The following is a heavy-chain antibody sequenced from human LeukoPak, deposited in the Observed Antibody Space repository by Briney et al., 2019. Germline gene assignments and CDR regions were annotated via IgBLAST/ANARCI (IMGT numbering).Heavy chain of an antibody. J-gene: IGHJ6*03. D-gene: IGHD3-3*01. Sequence: GESLKISCKGSGYSFTSYWIGWVRQMPGKGLEWMGIIYPGDSDTRYSPSFQGQVTISADKSISTAYLQWSSLKASDTAMYYCASRNYDFWSGSGYYYYYMDVWGKGTTVTVSS. V-gene: IGHV5-51*01. CDR3: ASRNYDFWSGSGYYYYYMDV. CDR2: IYPGDSDT. CDR1: GYSFTSYW.